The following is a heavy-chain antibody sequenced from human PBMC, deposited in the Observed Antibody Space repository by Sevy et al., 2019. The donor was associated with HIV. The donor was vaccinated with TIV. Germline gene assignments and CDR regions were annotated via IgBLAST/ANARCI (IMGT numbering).Heavy chain of an antibody. Sequence: GGSLRLSCAASGFMFSTYWMTWVRQAPGKGLEWVANINQDGSGTYYVDSVKGRFTVSRDNATNSLYLQMNSLRAEDTAVYYSARGYYDSRTDYWGQGTLVTVSS. CDR2: INQDGSGT. J-gene: IGHJ4*02. CDR3: ARGYYDSRTDY. CDR1: GFMFSTYW. V-gene: IGHV3-7*01. D-gene: IGHD5-12*01.